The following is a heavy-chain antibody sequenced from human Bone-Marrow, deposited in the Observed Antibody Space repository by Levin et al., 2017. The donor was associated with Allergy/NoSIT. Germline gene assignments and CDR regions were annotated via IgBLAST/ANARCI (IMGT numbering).Heavy chain of an antibody. CDR2: IYHSGST. V-gene: IGHV4-38-2*02. Sequence: SETLSLTCAVSGYSISSGYYWGWIRQPPGKGLEWIGSIYHSGSTYYNPSLKSRVTISVDTSKNQFSLKLSSVTAADTAVYYCARESFPERPFDYWGQGTLVTVSS. J-gene: IGHJ4*02. D-gene: IGHD2-21*01. CDR3: ARESFPERPFDY. CDR1: GYSISSGYY.